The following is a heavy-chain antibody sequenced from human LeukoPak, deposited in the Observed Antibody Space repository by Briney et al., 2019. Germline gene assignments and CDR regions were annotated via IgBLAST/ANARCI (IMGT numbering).Heavy chain of an antibody. CDR3: ARGRGSSSLYYYYMDV. CDR1: GYTFTSYD. D-gene: IGHD6-6*01. J-gene: IGHJ6*03. V-gene: IGHV1-8*01. CDR2: MNPNSGNT. Sequence: ASVKVSCKASGYTFTSYDINWVRQATGQGLEWMGWMNPNSGNTGYAQKFQGRVTMTRNTSISTAYMELSSLRSEDTAVYYCARGRGSSSLYYYYMDVWGKGTTVTVSS.